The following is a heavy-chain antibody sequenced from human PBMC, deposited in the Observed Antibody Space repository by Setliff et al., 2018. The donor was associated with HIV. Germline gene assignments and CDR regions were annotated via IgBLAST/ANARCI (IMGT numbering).Heavy chain of an antibody. J-gene: IGHJ6*03. D-gene: IGHD6-13*01. Sequence: GESLKISCKGSGYTFNTYWIGWVRQMPGKGLEWLGSIYPGDSDTTYSPSFQGHVTISADKSISTAYLQWISLKASDTTMYYYARCSRSWPRILYYMDVWGKGTTVTVS. CDR2: IYPGDSDT. CDR3: ARCSRSWPRILYYMDV. CDR1: GYTFNTYW. V-gene: IGHV5-51*01.